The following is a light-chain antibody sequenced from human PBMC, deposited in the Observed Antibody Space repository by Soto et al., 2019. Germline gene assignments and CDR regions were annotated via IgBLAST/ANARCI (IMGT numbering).Light chain of an antibody. V-gene: IGLV2-14*01. CDR2: EVT. CDR3: TSYTSSTTVI. J-gene: IGLJ2*01. Sequence: QSALTQPASMSGSPGQSITISCTGTSSDLGDYNYVSWYQQHPGKAPKLMIFEVTNQPSGVSSRFSGSKSGNTASLTISGLQAEDEAHYYCTSYTSSTTVIFGGGTKVTVL. CDR1: SSDLGDYNY.